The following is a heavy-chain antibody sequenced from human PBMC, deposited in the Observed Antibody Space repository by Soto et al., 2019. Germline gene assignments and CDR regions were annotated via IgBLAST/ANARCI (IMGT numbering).Heavy chain of an antibody. J-gene: IGHJ3*02. CDR3: AKSEVLET. CDR1: GYNFSSQW. Sequence: GSRKISFKGSGYNFSSQWIAWVRQKPGKGLEWMGIVYPGDAETRYSPSFQGQVTMSADKSIDTAYLQWSSLKASDTAIYYCAKSEVLETWGKGTMVTV. V-gene: IGHV5-51*01. CDR2: VYPGDAET.